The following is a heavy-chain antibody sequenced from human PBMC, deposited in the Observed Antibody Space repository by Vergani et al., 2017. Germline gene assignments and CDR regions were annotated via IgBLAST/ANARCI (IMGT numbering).Heavy chain of an antibody. CDR1: GFSFGDYA. CDR2: ISNDGGNK. J-gene: IGHJ4*02. V-gene: IGHV3-30-3*01. CDR3: ARVPVEIAATPSVFDY. Sequence: VQLVESGGGLVPPGRSLRLSCAASGFSFGDYAMTWVRQAPGKGLEWVAVISNDGGNKYYADSVKGRFTIYKDNTVDMLSLQMNSLRPDDTAVYYCARVPVEIAATPSVFDYWGQGTLVTVSS. D-gene: IGHD2-15*01.